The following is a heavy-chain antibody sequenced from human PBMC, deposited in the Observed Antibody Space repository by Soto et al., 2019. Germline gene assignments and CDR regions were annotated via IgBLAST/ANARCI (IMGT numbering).Heavy chain of an antibody. CDR3: AKVLSKNYYYPFDF. CDR1: GCTFSDYA. D-gene: IGHD3-10*01. CDR2: ISGGSSVT. Sequence: GYLRLSCTASGCTFSDYAMAWVRQTPGKGLEWVSTISGGSSVTDYGDSVKGRFTISRDNAKKTLFLQLNRLSAEDTATDYCAKVLSKNYYYPFDFWGQGT. V-gene: IGHV3-23*01. J-gene: IGHJ4*02.